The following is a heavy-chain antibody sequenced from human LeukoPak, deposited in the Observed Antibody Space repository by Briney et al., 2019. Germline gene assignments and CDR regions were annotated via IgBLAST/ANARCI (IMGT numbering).Heavy chain of an antibody. CDR2: IRSKTDGGTT. V-gene: IGHV3-15*01. CDR1: EFTFKNAW. D-gene: IGHD1-1*01. Sequence: GGSLRLSCAASEFTFKNAWMNWVRQAPGKGLEWVGRIRSKTDGGTTDYAAPVRGRFTISRDDSKNMLYLQMNGLKTEDTAVYYCSTGLIPTTGYYWGQGTLVAVSS. J-gene: IGHJ4*02. CDR3: STGLIPTTGYY.